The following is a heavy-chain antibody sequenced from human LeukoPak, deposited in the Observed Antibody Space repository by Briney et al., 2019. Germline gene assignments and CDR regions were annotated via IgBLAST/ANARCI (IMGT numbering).Heavy chain of an antibody. CDR3: QRKGFDY. Sequence: GSLRLSCAASGFTSSSYTMNWVRQAPGKGLEWISYIITDGDTMYYADSVKGRFTISRDNAKNSLYLQMNSLRAEDTAVYYCQRKGFDYWGQGTLVTVSS. V-gene: IGHV3-48*01. J-gene: IGHJ4*02. CDR2: IITDGDTM. CDR1: GFTSSSYT.